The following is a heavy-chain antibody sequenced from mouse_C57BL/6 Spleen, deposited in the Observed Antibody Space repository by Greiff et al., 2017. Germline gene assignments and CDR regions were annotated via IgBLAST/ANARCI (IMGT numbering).Heavy chain of an antibody. J-gene: IGHJ1*03. CDR1: GYAFSSSW. D-gene: IGHD2-3*01. CDR2: IYPGDGDT. V-gene: IGHV1-82*01. CDR3: ARSGDGYYGYFDV. Sequence: VQVVESGPELVKPGASVKISCKASGYAFSSSWMNWVKQRPGKGLEWIGRIYPGDGDTNYNGKFKGKATLTADKSSSTAYMQLSSLTSEDSAVYFCARSGDGYYGYFDVWGTGTTVTVSS.